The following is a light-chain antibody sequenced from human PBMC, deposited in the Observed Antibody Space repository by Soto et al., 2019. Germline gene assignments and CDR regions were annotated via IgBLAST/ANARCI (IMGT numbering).Light chain of an antibody. Sequence: DIEMTQSPSSLVASVGDRVTITCRASQNINKYLNWYQQKPGEAPKLLIYAASTLQTGVPSRFSGRGYGTEFTLSISSLQPEASAVYFCHQTVRTPQKHTFGQGTKLQMK. J-gene: IGKJ2*01. CDR1: QNINKY. CDR2: AAS. V-gene: IGKV1-39*01. CDR3: HQTVRTPQKHT.